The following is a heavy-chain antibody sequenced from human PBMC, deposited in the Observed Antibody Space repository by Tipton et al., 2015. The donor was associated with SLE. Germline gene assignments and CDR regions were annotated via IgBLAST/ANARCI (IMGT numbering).Heavy chain of an antibody. CDR2: INHSGST. D-gene: IGHD3-16*01. CDR3: ARGGGKLDYYYYYYGMDD. V-gene: IGHV4-34*01. CDR1: GGSFSGYY. J-gene: IGHJ6*02. Sequence: TLSLTCAVYGGSFSGYYWSWIRQPPGKGLEWIGEINHSGSTNYNPSLKSRVTISVDTSKNQFSLKLSSVTAADTAVYYCARGGGKLDYYYYYYGMDDWGQGTTVTVSS.